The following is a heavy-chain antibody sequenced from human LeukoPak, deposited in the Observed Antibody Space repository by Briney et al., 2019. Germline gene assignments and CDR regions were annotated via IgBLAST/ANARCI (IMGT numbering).Heavy chain of an antibody. CDR3: ARDYYDSSGYYYFDY. V-gene: IGHV3-7*01. Sequence: GGSLRLSCAASGFTFSSYWMSWVRQAPGKGLEWVANIKQDGSEKYYVDSVKGRFTISRDNAKNSLYLQMNSLRAEDTAVYYCARDYYDSSGYYYFDYWGQGTLVTVSS. J-gene: IGHJ4*02. D-gene: IGHD3-22*01. CDR2: IKQDGSEK. CDR1: GFTFSSYW.